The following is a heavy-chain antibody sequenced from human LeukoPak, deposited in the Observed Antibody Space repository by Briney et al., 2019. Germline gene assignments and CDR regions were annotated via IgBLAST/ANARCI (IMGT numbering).Heavy chain of an antibody. Sequence: SQTLSLTCTVSGGSISSGGYYWSWIRQHPGKGLEWIGYIYYSGSTYYNPSLKSRVTISVDTSKNQFSLKLSSVTAADTAVYYCAGAYDSSGVPDYWGQGTLVTVSS. V-gene: IGHV4-31*03. CDR3: AGAYDSSGVPDY. CDR1: GGSISSGGYY. J-gene: IGHJ4*02. CDR2: IYYSGST. D-gene: IGHD3-22*01.